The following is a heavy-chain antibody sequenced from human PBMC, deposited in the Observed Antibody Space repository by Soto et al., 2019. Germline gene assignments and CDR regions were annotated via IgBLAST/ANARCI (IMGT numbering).Heavy chain of an antibody. Sequence: GGSLRLSCAVSGFTFSDYGMHWVRQAPGTGLEWVAVIWYDGRNKYYADSVKGRFTISRDNSKNTLYLQMNSLRAEDTAVYYCAKDHAPYCSSTSCYFFDYWGQGTLVTVSS. D-gene: IGHD2-2*01. J-gene: IGHJ4*02. CDR2: IWYDGRNK. V-gene: IGHV3-33*06. CDR3: AKDHAPYCSSTSCYFFDY. CDR1: GFTFSDYG.